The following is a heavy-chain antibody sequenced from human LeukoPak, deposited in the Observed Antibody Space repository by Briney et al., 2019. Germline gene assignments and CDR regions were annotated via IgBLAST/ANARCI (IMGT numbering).Heavy chain of an antibody. V-gene: IGHV4-39*01. CDR2: IYYSGST. J-gene: IGHJ4*02. CDR3: PRHRRSLVLEPFDY. D-gene: IGHD6-13*01. CDR1: GCSLSSSNYY. Sequence: SETLSLTCTVSGCSLSSSNYYWGWIRQPPGKGLEWIASIYYSGSTYYNPSLKSRVTISVDTPKNQFSLKLYSLTAADTAVYYCPRHRRSLVLEPFDYWGQGTLVTVSS.